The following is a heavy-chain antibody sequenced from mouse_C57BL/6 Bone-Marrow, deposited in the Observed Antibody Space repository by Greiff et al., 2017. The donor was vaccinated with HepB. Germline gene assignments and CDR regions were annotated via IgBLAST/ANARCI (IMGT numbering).Heavy chain of an antibody. V-gene: IGHV14-4*01. CDR2: IDPENGDT. CDR1: GFNFKDDY. Sequence: VQLQQSGAELVRPGASVKLSCTASGFNFKDDYMPWVKQRPEQGLEWIGCIDPENGDTEYAAKFQGKATITADTSSNTAYLQLSSLTSEDTAVYYCTEFSRFDYWGQGTTLTVSS. CDR3: TEFSRFDY. J-gene: IGHJ2*01.